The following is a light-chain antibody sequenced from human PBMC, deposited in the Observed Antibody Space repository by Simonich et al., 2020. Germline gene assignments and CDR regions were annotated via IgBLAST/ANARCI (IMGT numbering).Light chain of an antibody. J-gene: IGLJ1*01. CDR1: SSNTGACSH. V-gene: IGLV1-40*01. CDR2: GNS. Sequence: QPVLTQQPSVSGAPGQRVTISGPGSSSNTGACSHVHCYQQPLGPAPKHLIYGNSNRPSGVPDRVSGSKSGTSASRAITGLQAEDEADYYCQSYDSSLSGYVFGTGTKVTVL. CDR3: QSYDSSLSGYV.